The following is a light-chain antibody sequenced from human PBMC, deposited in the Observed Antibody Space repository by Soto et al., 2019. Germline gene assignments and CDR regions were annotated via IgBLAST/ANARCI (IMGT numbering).Light chain of an antibody. CDR2: GAS. J-gene: IGKJ1*01. CDR1: QSVSSN. Sequence: EIVMTQSPATLSVSPGERATLSCRASQSVSSNLAWYQQKPGQAPRLLIYGASTRATGIPRFSGSGSGTEFTLTISSLQSEDFAVYYCQQYNNWPPWTFGQGTKV. CDR3: QQYNNWPPWT. V-gene: IGKV3-15*01.